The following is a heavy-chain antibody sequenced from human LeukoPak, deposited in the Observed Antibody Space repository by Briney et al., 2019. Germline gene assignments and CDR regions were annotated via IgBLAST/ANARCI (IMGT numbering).Heavy chain of an antibody. J-gene: IGHJ4*02. CDR1: GYTFTGYY. CDR2: IIPIFGTA. Sequence: ASVKVSCTASGYTFTGYYMHWVRQATGQGLEWMGGIIPIFGTANYAQKFQDRVTITTDESTSTAYMELSSLRSEDTAVYFCARDQDSSHCLDYWGQGTLVTVSS. V-gene: IGHV1-69*05. CDR3: ARDQDSSHCLDY. D-gene: IGHD2-15*01.